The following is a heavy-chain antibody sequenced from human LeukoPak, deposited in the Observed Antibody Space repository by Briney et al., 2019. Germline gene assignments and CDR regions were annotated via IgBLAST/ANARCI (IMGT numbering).Heavy chain of an antibody. D-gene: IGHD3-16*02. CDR1: GYTFTSYG. CDR3: ARDTGGRSVYYDYVWGSYRSDY. V-gene: IGHV1-18*01. J-gene: IGHJ4*02. Sequence: ASVKVSCKASGYTFTSYGISWVRQAPGQGLEWMGWISAYNGNTNYAQKLQGRVTMTTDTSTSTAYMELRSLRSDDTAVYYCARDTGGRSVYYDYVWGSYRSDYWGQGTLVTVSS. CDR2: ISAYNGNT.